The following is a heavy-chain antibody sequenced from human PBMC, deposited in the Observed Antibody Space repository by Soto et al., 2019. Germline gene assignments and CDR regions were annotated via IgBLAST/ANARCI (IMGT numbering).Heavy chain of an antibody. CDR1: GFTFSSYS. CDR2: IKQDGSEK. CDR3: ARRPAAFDI. V-gene: IGHV3-7*03. Sequence: GRSFRLSCAASGFTFSSYSMSWVRQAPGKGLEWVANIKQDGSEKYYVDSVKGRFTISRDNAKNTLYLQMNSLRAEDTAVYYCARRPAAFDIWGLGTMGTVSS. J-gene: IGHJ3*02. D-gene: IGHD2-2*01.